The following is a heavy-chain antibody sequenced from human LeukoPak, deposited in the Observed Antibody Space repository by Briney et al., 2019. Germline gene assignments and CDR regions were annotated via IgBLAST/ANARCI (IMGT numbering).Heavy chain of an antibody. CDR2: SSSSSNTT. V-gene: IGHV3-48*02. CDR1: GFTFSSYS. Sequence: GGSLRLSCAAPGFTFSSYSMNWVRKAPGKGLEWVSYSSSSSNTTYYADSVKGRFTLSRDNAKHSVFLQMNILRDDDPAVYYCARDYGDYGEYFDYWGQGTLVSVSS. J-gene: IGHJ4*02. CDR3: ARDYGDYGEYFDY. D-gene: IGHD4-17*01.